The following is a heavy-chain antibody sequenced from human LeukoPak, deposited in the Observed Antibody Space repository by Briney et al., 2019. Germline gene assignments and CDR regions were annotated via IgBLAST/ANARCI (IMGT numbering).Heavy chain of an antibody. D-gene: IGHD6-13*01. J-gene: IGHJ5*02. V-gene: IGHV4-34*01. CDR2: TNDRGSS. CDR1: GGSVSGAC. Sequence: SETLSLTCAVYGGSVSGACWSWIRQHPGKGLEWIGETNDRGSSTYNASLTSTVTMTIDTSKKQASLRLSSMTVADTAVYYCVRGGAQQMETWGQGTLVTVSS. CDR3: VRGGAQQMET.